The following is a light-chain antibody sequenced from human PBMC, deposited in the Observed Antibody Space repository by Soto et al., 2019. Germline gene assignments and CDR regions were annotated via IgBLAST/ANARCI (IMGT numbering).Light chain of an antibody. J-gene: IGKJ1*01. CDR3: LQYYTFPRT. CDR1: QSVLYSPNNKNY. CDR2: WAS. V-gene: IGKV4-1*01. Sequence: DIVMTQSPDSLAVSLGERATINCKSSQSVLYSPNNKNYLAWYQQKPGQPPKLLIYWASIRESGVPDRFSGSAAGTDFTLTISSLQAEDVAVYFCLQYYTFPRTFGQGTTVEVK.